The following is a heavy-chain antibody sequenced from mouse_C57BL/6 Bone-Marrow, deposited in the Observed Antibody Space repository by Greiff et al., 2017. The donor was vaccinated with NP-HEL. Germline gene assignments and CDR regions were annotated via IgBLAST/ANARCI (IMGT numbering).Heavy chain of an antibody. CDR2: INPNNGGT. D-gene: IGHD2-4*01. V-gene: IGHV1-26*01. J-gene: IGHJ2*01. CDR1: GYTFTDYY. Sequence: VQLQQSGPELVKPGASVKISCKASGYTFTDYYMNWVKQSHGKSLEWIGDINPNNGGTSYNQKFKGKATLTVDKSSSTAYMELRSLTSEDSAVYYGARYDYDGCYFDYWGQGTTLTVSS. CDR3: ARYDYDGCYFDY.